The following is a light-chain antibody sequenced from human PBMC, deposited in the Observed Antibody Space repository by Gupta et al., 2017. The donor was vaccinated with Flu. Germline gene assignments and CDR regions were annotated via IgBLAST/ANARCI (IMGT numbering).Light chain of an antibody. Sequence: NVLTQSPATLSLSPGERATLSCRARQAIITYLAWYQQKPGQTPRLLIYDASKRASGITARCSGSGEGTDFTLTISSRELEDSAVYSCQQREYGHDAFTFGPGTKVDTK. CDR3: QQREYGHDAFT. J-gene: IGKJ3*01. CDR1: QAIITY. V-gene: IGKV3-11*01. CDR2: DAS.